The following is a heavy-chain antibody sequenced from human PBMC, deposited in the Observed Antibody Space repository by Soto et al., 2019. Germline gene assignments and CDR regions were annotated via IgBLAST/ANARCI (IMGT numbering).Heavy chain of an antibody. CDR3: ARGRYGDY. CDR2: ISAHNGNT. V-gene: IGHV1-18*01. Sequence: QVHLVQSGAELKKPGASVKVSCKGSGYAFTTYGITWVRQAPGQGLEWMGWISAHNGNTNYAQKLQGRVTVTRDTSTSTADMELRSLRSDDTAVYYCARGRYGDYWGQGALVTVSS. J-gene: IGHJ4*02. D-gene: IGHD1-1*01. CDR1: GYAFTTYG.